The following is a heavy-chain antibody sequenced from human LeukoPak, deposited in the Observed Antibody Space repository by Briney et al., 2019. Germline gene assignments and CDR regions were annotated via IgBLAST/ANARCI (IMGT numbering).Heavy chain of an antibody. CDR2: ISWNSGSI. CDR1: GFTFDDYA. J-gene: IGHJ4*02. D-gene: IGHD6-13*01. V-gene: IGHV3-9*01. CDR3: AKDAAAAGSFLFDY. Sequence: PGGSLRLSCAASGFTFDDYAMHWVRQVPGKGLEWVSGISWNSGSIGYADSVKGRFTISRDNAKNSLYLQMNSLRAEDTALYYCAKDAAAAGSFLFDYWGQGTLVTVSS.